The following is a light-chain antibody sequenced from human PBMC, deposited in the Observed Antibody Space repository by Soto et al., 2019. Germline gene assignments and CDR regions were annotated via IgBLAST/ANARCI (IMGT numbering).Light chain of an antibody. CDR2: GAS. V-gene: IGKV3-20*01. Sequence: EIVFTQSPGTLSLSPGEGATLSCRASQTFTTSSLAWYQQKPGQAPRPLISGASNRATGIPDRFSGSGSGTDFTLTISRLEPEDFAVYYCQQYDRSPRTFGQGTKVDIK. CDR1: QTFTTSS. CDR3: QQYDRSPRT. J-gene: IGKJ1*01.